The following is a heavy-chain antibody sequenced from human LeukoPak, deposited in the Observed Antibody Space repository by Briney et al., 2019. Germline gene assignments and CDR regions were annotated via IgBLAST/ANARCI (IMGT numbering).Heavy chain of an antibody. Sequence: ASETLSLTCTVSGGSISSSSYYWGWIRQPPGKGLEWIGSIYYSGSTYYNPSLKSRVTISVDTSKKQFSLKLSSVTAADTALYYCARRIAVTGSFDYWGQGTLVTVSS. CDR3: ARRIAVTGSFDY. CDR2: IYYSGST. D-gene: IGHD6-19*01. CDR1: GGSISSSSYY. J-gene: IGHJ4*02. V-gene: IGHV4-39*07.